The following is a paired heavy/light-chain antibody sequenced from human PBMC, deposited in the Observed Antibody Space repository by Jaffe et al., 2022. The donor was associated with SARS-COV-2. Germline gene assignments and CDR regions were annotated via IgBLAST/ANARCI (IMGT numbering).Heavy chain of an antibody. CDR3: ARVWPEKLVAPSDV. V-gene: IGHV1-8*01. J-gene: IGHJ6*02. Sequence: QVQLVQSGAEVKKPGASVKVSCKASGYTFTNCDINWVRQATGQGLEWMGWMNPSTGSTAYAQKFQGRVTMTRNTSISTAYMDLSSLRSEDTAVYYCARVWPEKLVAPSDVWGQGTTVTVSS. CDR2: MNPSTGST. CDR1: GYTFTNCD. D-gene: IGHD2-15*01.
Light chain of an antibody. CDR1: NIGSKS. CDR2: DDS. J-gene: IGLJ1*01. Sequence: SSVLTQPPSLSVAPGQTARITCGRNNIGSKSVHWYQQKPGQAPVLVVYDDSDRPSGIPERFSGSNSGNTATLTISRVEAGDEADYYCQVWDSYSDHSYVFGTGTKVTVL. V-gene: IGLV3-21*02. CDR3: QVWDSYSDHSYV.